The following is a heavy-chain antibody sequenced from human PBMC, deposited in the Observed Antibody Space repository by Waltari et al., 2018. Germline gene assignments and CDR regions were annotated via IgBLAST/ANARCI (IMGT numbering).Heavy chain of an antibody. V-gene: IGHV4-59*01. J-gene: IGHJ6*02. CDR3: ARVHGSESPLAWGTDV. D-gene: IGHD2-21*01. Sequence: QVQLQESGPGLVKPSETLSLRSTVSGASLTPSSWSWIRRPPGKGLEYIGYIHDSGDTNYSPSLRSRVSMSLDTSKNQFSLKISSVTAADSAVYYCARVHGSESPLAWGTDVWGQGTAVTVSS. CDR2: IHDSGDT. CDR1: GASLTPSS.